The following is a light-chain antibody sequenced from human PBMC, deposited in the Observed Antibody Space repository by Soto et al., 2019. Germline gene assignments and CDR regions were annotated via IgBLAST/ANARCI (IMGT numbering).Light chain of an antibody. V-gene: IGKV1-17*01. Sequence: DIQMTQSPSSLSASVGDRVTSTCRASQGIGNNLGWYQQRPGKAPKRLMFATSSLQSGVPSRFSGSGSGTEFTLTISSLQPEDFATYYCLQHNAYPWTFGQGTKVEIK. CDR1: QGIGNN. CDR3: LQHNAYPWT. J-gene: IGKJ1*01. CDR2: ATS.